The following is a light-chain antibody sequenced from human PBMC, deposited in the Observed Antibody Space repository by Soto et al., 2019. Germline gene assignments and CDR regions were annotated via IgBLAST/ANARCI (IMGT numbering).Light chain of an antibody. Sequence: QSALTQPASVSGSPGQSITISCTGTSSDVGSYNLISWYQQHPGKAPKLIIYEVSKRPSGVSNRFSGSKSGKTACLTISGLQAEDEADYYCCSYAGSREVFGGGTKVTVL. J-gene: IGLJ2*01. CDR2: EVS. CDR3: CSYAGSREV. CDR1: SSDVGSYNL. V-gene: IGLV2-23*02.